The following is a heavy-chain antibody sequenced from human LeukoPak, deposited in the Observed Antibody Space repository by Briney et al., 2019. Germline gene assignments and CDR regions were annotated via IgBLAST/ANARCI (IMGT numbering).Heavy chain of an antibody. CDR1: GYSISSGYY. J-gene: IGHJ3*02. D-gene: IGHD1-26*01. V-gene: IGHV4-38-2*02. CDR3: ARGEGGATESGVFDI. CDR2: IYHSGST. Sequence: SETLSLTCTVSGYSISSGYYWGWIRQSPGKGLEWIGSIYHSGSTYYNPSLKSRVTISVDTSKNQFSLKLSSVTAADTAMYYCARGEGGATESGVFDIWGQGTMVTVTS.